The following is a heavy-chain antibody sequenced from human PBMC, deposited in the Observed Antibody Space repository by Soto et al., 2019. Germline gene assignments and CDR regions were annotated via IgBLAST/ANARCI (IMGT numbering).Heavy chain of an antibody. Sequence: LSCASLGFKFDEYSMSLVRQAPGRGLEWVGYIRSRCYAGTTAYAASVEGRFIISRDDTKNIAYLQMHGLGIEDRAVYYCTRNLFQDNSAHPFDYWGQGILVTVSS. CDR2: IRSRCYAGTT. CDR1: GFKFDEYS. V-gene: IGHV3-49*04. D-gene: IGHD2-15*01. CDR3: TRNLFQDNSAHPFDY. J-gene: IGHJ4*02.